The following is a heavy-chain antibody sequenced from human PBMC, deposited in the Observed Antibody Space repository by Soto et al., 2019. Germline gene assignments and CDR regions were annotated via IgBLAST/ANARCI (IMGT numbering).Heavy chain of an antibody. J-gene: IGHJ4*02. CDR3: ARDGGFGELKY. Sequence: QVQLVQSGAELQKPGSSVKVSCKASGDTFSGYPINWVRQAPGEGLEWMGRIIPVFGTTNDAQRFEGRFTFTADESTNTAYMELRGLLSEDTAVYYCARDGGFGELKYWGPGTLVTVSS. CDR2: IIPVFGTT. V-gene: IGHV1-69*18. CDR1: GDTFSGYP. D-gene: IGHD3-10*01.